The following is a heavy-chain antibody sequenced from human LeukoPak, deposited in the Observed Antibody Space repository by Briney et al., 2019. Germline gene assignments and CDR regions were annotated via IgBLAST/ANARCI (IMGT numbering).Heavy chain of an antibody. D-gene: IGHD5-12*01. CDR2: IYISGTT. CDR3: ASEGTVARGLDY. V-gene: IGHV4-4*07. Sequence: SETLSLTCTVSSGSISTYYWSWIRQPAGKGLEWIGRIYISGTTNYTPSLKSRVTMSIDTSKNQFSLKLNSVTAADTAIYYCASEGTVARGLDYWGQGTLVTVSS. J-gene: IGHJ4*02. CDR1: SGSISTYY.